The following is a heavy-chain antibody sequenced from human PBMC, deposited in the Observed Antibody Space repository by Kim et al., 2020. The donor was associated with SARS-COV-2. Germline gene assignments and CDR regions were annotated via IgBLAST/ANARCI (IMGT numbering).Heavy chain of an antibody. Sequence: ASVKVSCKASGYTFTSYGISWVRQAPGQGLEWMGWISAYNGNTNYAQKLQGRVTMTTDTSTSTAYMELRSLRSDDTAVYYCARARGDYYDSSGYYRYYFDCWGQGTLVTVSS. CDR3: ARARGDYYDSSGYYRYYFDC. CDR2: ISAYNGNT. D-gene: IGHD3-22*01. V-gene: IGHV1-18*01. J-gene: IGHJ4*02. CDR1: GYTFTSYG.